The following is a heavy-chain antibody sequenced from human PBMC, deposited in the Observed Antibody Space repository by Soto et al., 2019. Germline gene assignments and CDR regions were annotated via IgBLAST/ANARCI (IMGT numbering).Heavy chain of an antibody. CDR3: AKQLRGSGWYPLDS. D-gene: IGHD6-19*01. Sequence: GGSLRLSCIASEFSLSPSDMHWVRRAPGKGLEWLAVSSFDGTQQFYGDSVKGRFTVSRDNSNNTLYLEMNSLRTEDTAVYYCAKQLRGSGWYPLDSWGQGTPVTVSS. J-gene: IGHJ4*02. CDR2: SSFDGTQQ. V-gene: IGHV3-30*18. CDR1: EFSLSPSD.